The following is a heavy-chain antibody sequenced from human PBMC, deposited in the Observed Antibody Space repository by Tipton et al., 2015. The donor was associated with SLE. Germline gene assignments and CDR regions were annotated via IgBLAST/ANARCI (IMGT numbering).Heavy chain of an antibody. CDR1: GGSIGNNY. J-gene: IGHJ4*02. V-gene: IGHV4-4*07. CDR3: ARQQRFNWYFDY. Sequence: TLSLTCTVSGGSIGNNYWNWIRQSTGKGLEWIGRFYTDGSTRHKPSLESRLSPSFESRVTMSVGPSKNQFSLKLTSVTAADTAVYYCARQQRFNWYFDYWGQGALVTVSS. D-gene: IGHD1-20*01. CDR2: FYTDGST.